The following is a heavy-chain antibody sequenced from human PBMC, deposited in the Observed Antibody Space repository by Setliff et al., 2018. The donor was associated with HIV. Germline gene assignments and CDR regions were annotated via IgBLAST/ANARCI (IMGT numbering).Heavy chain of an antibody. CDR1: GYTFTRYF. CDR2: INPSGGST. V-gene: IGHV1-46*01. Sequence: GASVKFSCKASGYTFTRYFMHCVRQAPGQGLEWLGMINPSGGSTWYAQKFQGRVTMTGDTSTNTLYMELSSLRSEDTAVYYCARVPSGAAGLVRAGFYFWGQGTLVTVSS. D-gene: IGHD6-25*01. J-gene: IGHJ4*01. CDR3: ARVPSGAAGLVRAGFYF.